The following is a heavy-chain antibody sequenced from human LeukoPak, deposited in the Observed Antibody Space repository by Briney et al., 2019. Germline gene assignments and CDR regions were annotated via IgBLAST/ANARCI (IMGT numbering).Heavy chain of an antibody. D-gene: IGHD3-3*01. V-gene: IGHV4-59*11. J-gene: IGHJ5*02. CDR1: GGSISSHY. CDR3: ARRLLEWDDWFDP. CDR2: IYYSGST. Sequence: SETLSLTCTVSGGSISSHYWSWIRQPPGKGLEWIGYIYYSGSTNYNPSLKSRVTISVDTSKNQFSLKLSSATAADTAVYYCARRLLEWDDWFDPWGQGTLVTVSS.